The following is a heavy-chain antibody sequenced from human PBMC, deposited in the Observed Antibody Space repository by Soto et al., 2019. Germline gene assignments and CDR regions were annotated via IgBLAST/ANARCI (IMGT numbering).Heavy chain of an antibody. CDR2: IYSGGST. CDR1: VFTVSSNY. D-gene: IGHD5-12*01. J-gene: IGHJ4*02. V-gene: IGHV3-66*01. CDR3: ARGLYSGWHYFDY. Sequence: GGSLRLSCAASVFTVSSNYMSWVRQAPGKGLEWVSVIYSGGSTYYADSVKGRFTISRDNSKNTLYLQMNSLRAEDTAVYYCARGLYSGWHYFDYWGQGTLVTVSS.